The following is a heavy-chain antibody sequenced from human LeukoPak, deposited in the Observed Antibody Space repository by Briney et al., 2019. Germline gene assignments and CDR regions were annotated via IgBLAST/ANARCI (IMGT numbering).Heavy chain of an antibody. Sequence: GGSLRLSCAASGFNFSSFVMSWVRQAPGKGLEWVSSISASGRSTYYADSVKGRFTISRDNSKNTLYLQVNSLRAEDTAVYYSAKKSPIFGVVIPLFVYWGQGALVSVSP. D-gene: IGHD3-3*01. J-gene: IGHJ4*02. CDR1: GFNFSSFV. CDR2: ISASGRST. CDR3: AKKSPIFGVVIPLFVY. V-gene: IGHV3-23*01.